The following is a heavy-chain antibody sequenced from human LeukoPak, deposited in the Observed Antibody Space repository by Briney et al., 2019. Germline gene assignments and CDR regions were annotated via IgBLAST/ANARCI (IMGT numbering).Heavy chain of an antibody. D-gene: IGHD6-13*01. CDR2: ISYDGSNK. Sequence: GRSLRLSCAASGFTFSSYGMHWVRQAPGKGLEWVAVISYDGSNKHYADSVKGRFTISRDNSKNTLYLQMNSLRAEDTAVYYCAKEIGGAAADVWGRGTTVTVSS. V-gene: IGHV3-30*18. CDR1: GFTFSSYG. CDR3: AKEIGGAAADV. J-gene: IGHJ6*02.